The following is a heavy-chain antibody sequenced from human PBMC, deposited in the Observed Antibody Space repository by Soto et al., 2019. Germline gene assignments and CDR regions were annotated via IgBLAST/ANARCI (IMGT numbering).Heavy chain of an antibody. CDR2: IYYTGNT. CDR3: ARHDFYGSGSYYRKGFYYYFGLDV. V-gene: IGHV4-39*01. CDR1: GGSISSTNYY. Sequence: QVQLQESGPGLVKTPETLSLTCTVSGGSISSTNYYWGWIRQPPGKGLEWIGSIYYTGNTFYNPSLKSRVSLSADTSKNQFSLKVTSVTAADTAVYYCARHDFYGSGSYYRKGFYYYFGLDVWGQGTTVTVSS. J-gene: IGHJ6*02. D-gene: IGHD3-10*01.